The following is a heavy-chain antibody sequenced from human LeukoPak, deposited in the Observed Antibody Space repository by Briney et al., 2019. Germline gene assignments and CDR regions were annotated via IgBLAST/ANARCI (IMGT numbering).Heavy chain of an antibody. Sequence: PGGSLRLSCAASGFTFSSHAMNWVRQAPGKGLEWVSIISYSGGSTYYADSVKGRFTISRDNSKNTLYLQMNSLRAEDTAVYYCAKGVAVAERSYYFDYWGQGTLVTISS. CDR2: ISYSGGST. CDR3: AKGVAVAERSYYFDY. D-gene: IGHD6-19*01. CDR1: GFTFSSHA. J-gene: IGHJ4*02. V-gene: IGHV3-23*01.